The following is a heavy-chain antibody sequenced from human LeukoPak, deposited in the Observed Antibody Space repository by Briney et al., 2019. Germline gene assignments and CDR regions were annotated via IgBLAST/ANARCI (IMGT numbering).Heavy chain of an antibody. J-gene: IGHJ4*02. CDR2: IYSTGIT. Sequence: SETLSLTCTVSGDSIRSYYWSWIRQPAGKGLEWIGRIYSTGITNYNPSLKSRVTMSVDTSKNQFSLKLSSVTAADTAVYYCARAPPLQSFDYWGQGTLVTVSS. V-gene: IGHV4-4*07. CDR1: GDSIRSYY. CDR3: ARAPPLQSFDY.